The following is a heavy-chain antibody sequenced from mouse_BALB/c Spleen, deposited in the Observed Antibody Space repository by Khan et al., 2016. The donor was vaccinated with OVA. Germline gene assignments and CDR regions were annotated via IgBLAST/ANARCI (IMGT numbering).Heavy chain of an antibody. CDR3: ARDQYGNYFYAMDY. CDR1: GYTFTSYW. V-gene: IGHV1-69*02. J-gene: IGHJ4*01. D-gene: IGHD2-10*02. CDR2: IDPSDSET. Sequence: VKLQQPGAELVKPGAPVKLSCKASGYTFTSYWMNWVKQRPGRGLEWIGRIDPSDSETHYNQKFKDKATLTVDKSSSTAYIQLSSLTSEDSAVYYCARDQYGNYFYAMDYWGQGTSVTVSS.